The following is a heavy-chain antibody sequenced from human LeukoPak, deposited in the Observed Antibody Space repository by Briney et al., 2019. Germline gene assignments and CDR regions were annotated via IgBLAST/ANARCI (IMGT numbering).Heavy chain of an antibody. V-gene: IGHV3-30*18. CDR2: ISHDGSSK. Sequence: GGSLRLSCGASGFIFSNYDMHWVRQAPGKGLEWVAVISHDGSSKYYADSVKGRFTISRDNSKSTLYLQMNSLGAEDTAVYYCTKGSGYETSDYWGQGTLVTVSS. D-gene: IGHD5-12*01. CDR3: TKGSGYETSDY. CDR1: GFIFSNYD. J-gene: IGHJ4*02.